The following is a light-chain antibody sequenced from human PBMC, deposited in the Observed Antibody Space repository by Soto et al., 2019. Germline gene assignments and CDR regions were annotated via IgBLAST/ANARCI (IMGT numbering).Light chain of an antibody. J-gene: IGKJ1*01. CDR2: DTS. CDR1: QSVSIH. V-gene: IGKV3-15*01. Sequence: ETVMTQSPGTPSVSLGERATLSCRASQSVSIHLAWYQQKPGQAPRLLIYDTSTRATGIPARFSGSGSGTEFTLTISSLQSEDFAVYYCQQYNNWPPWTFGQGTKVDIK. CDR3: QQYNNWPPWT.